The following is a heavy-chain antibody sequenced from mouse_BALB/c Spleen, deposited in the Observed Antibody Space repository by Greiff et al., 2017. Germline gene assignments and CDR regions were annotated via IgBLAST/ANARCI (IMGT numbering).Heavy chain of an antibody. CDR3: ARAGYYGSSSAWFAY. V-gene: IGHV1S132*01. CDR1: GYTFTSYW. J-gene: IGHJ3*01. D-gene: IGHD1-1*01. CDR2: IFPGTGTT. Sequence: VQLQQSGAELVKPGASVKLSCKTSGYTFTSYWIQWVKQRPGQGLGWIGEIFPGTGTTYYNEKFKGKATLTIDTSSSTAYMQLSSLTSEDSAVYFCARAGYYGSSSAWFAYWGQGTLVTVSA.